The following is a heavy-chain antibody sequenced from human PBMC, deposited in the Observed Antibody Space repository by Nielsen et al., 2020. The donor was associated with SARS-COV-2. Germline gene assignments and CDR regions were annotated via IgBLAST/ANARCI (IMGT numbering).Heavy chain of an antibody. J-gene: IGHJ4*02. CDR1: GFTFSSYG. Sequence: GESLKISCVGSGFTFSSYGMTWLRQAPGKGLEWVANRKHDGSEKYYVDSVKGRFTISRDNAKSLVSLKMNSLPAEDTAVYYCARVAFWSGYDYWGQGALVTVSS. CDR3: ARVAFWSGYDY. CDR2: RKHDGSEK. V-gene: IGHV3-7*01. D-gene: IGHD3-3*01.